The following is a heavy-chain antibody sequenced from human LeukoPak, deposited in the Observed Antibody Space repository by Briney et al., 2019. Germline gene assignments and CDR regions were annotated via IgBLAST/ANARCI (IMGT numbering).Heavy chain of an antibody. CDR1: GGTFSSYT. V-gene: IGHV1-69*02. Sequence: SVKVSCKASGGTFSSYTISWVRQAPGQGLEWMGRIIPILGIANYAQKFHGRVTITADKSTSTAYMELSSLRSEDTAVYYCASRVNDFWSGYCLDYWGQGTLVTVSS. J-gene: IGHJ4*02. CDR3: ASRVNDFWSGYCLDY. CDR2: IIPILGIA. D-gene: IGHD3-3*01.